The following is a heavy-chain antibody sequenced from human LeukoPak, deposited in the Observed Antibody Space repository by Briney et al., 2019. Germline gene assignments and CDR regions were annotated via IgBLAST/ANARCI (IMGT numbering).Heavy chain of an antibody. J-gene: IGHJ6*03. CDR1: GGSISTSNYY. D-gene: IGHD5-24*01. CDR2: IFYSGST. V-gene: IGHV4-39*07. CDR3: ARERRDGYNYVGRYYYYYMDV. Sequence: PSETLSLTCTVSGGSISTSNYYWGWIRQPPGKGLEWIGNIFYSGSTYYSPSLKSRVTISVDTSKNQFSLKLSSVTAADTAVYYCARERRDGYNYVGRYYYYYMDVWGKGTTVTVSS.